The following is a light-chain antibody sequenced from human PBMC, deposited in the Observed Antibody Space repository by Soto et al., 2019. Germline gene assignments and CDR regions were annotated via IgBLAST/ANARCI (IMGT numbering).Light chain of an antibody. CDR1: SSNIGSNP. J-gene: IGLJ1*01. CDR2: NKN. V-gene: IGLV1-44*01. Sequence: QSVLTQPPSASGTPGQRVTISCSGSSSNIGSNPVNWYQQVPGTAPKLLIYNKNQRPSGVPDRFSGSKSGTSASLAISGLQSEDEADYYCAAWDDSLNGFYVFGTGTKVTVL. CDR3: AAWDDSLNGFYV.